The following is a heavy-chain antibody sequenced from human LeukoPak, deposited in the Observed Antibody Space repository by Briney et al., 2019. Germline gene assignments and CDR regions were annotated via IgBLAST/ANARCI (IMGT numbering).Heavy chain of an antibody. CDR1: GGSISSGSYY. V-gene: IGHV4-61*02. D-gene: IGHD1-14*01. CDR3: PKKGVGAARIRFNTYNHYYREV. Sequence: TSETLSLTCTVSGGSISSGSYYWSWIRQPAGKGLEWIGRIYTSGSTNYNPSLKSRVTISVDTSKNQFSLKLSSVTAADTAVYYRPKKGVGAARIRFNTYNHYYREVWEKGPRFTVPS. CDR2: IYTSGST. J-gene: IGHJ6*03.